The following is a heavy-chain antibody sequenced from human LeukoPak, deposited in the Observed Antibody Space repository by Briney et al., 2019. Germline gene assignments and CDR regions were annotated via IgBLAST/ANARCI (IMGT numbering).Heavy chain of an antibody. CDR1: GGTFSSYA. D-gene: IGHD2-2*01. Sequence: SVKVSCKASGGTFSSYAISWVRQAPGQGLEWMGGIIPIFGTANYAQKFQGRVTITTDESTSTAYMELSSLRSEDTAVYYCATSIVVVPILEWSPDAFDIWGQGTMVTVSS. V-gene: IGHV1-69*05. CDR3: ATSIVVVPILEWSPDAFDI. CDR2: IIPIFGTA. J-gene: IGHJ3*02.